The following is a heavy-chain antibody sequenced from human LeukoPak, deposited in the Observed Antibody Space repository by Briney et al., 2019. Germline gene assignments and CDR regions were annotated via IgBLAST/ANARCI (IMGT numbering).Heavy chain of an antibody. CDR3: AKPPYGSGTNYFDY. J-gene: IGHJ4*02. Sequence: GGSLRLSCAASGFTFNNYAMNWVRQAPGKGLEWVSAISGSGGNTYYADSVKGRFTISRDNSKNTLYLQMNSLRAEDTALYYCAKPPYGSGTNYFDYWGQRTLVTVSS. D-gene: IGHD3-10*01. CDR2: ISGSGGNT. CDR1: GFTFNNYA. V-gene: IGHV3-23*01.